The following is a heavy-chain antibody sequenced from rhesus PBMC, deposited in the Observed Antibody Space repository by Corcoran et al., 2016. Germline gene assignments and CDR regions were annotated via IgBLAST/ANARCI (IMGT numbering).Heavy chain of an antibody. CDR1: GGSISSGYD. CDR3: ARVRSYNSGYYTFDY. CDR2: IYGSSGTT. J-gene: IGHJ4*01. V-gene: IGHV4-76*01. D-gene: IGHD3-28*01. Sequence: QVQLQESGPGVVKPSETLSLTCAVSGGSISSGYDWTWIRQPPGKGLEWIGYIYGSSGTTKYNQSLKNGVTISKAASKNRFSLRLSSVTAADTAVYYGARVRSYNSGYYTFDYWGQGVLVTVSS.